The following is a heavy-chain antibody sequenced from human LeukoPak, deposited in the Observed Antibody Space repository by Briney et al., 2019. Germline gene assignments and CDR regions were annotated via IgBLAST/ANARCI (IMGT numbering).Heavy chain of an antibody. CDR1: GGSFSDYY. CDR3: AKTPPPPVPGGYYFDS. J-gene: IGHJ4*02. Sequence: SETLSLTCAVYGGSFSDYYWNWIRQPPGKGLEWIGEINHSGSTNYNPSLKTRVSISVDTSKNQFSLKLNSVTAADTAVYFCAKTPPPPVPGGYYFDSWGQGTLVTVSS. D-gene: IGHD3-16*01. V-gene: IGHV4-34*01. CDR2: INHSGST.